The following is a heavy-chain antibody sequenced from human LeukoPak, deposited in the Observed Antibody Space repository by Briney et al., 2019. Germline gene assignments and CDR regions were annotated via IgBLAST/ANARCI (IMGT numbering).Heavy chain of an antibody. Sequence: PGGSLRLSCAASGFTLSDHYMDWVRQAPGKGLEWVGRTRNKANSYTTEYAASVKGRFTISGDDSKNSLYLQMNSLKTEDTAVYYCARVGSIAAAGTPDYWGQGTLVTVSS. D-gene: IGHD6-13*01. CDR1: GFTLSDHY. CDR2: TRNKANSYTT. CDR3: ARVGSIAAAGTPDY. V-gene: IGHV3-72*01. J-gene: IGHJ4*02.